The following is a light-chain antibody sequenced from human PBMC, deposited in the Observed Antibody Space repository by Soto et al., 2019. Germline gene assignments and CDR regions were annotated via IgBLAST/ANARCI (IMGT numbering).Light chain of an antibody. CDR3: SSYTNINTRACV. J-gene: IGLJ1*01. CDR2: DVS. CDR1: SSDVDAYNH. Sequence: QSVPTQPASVSGSPGQSITISCTGTSSDVDAYNHVSWYQHHPGKAPKLMIYDVSNRPSGVSNRFSGSKSGNTASLTISGLQAEDEAEYYCSSYTNINTRACVFGTGTKVTVL. V-gene: IGLV2-14*01.